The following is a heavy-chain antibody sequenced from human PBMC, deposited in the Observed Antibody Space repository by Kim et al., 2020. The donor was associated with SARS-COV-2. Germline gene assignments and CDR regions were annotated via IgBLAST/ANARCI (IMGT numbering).Heavy chain of an antibody. CDR3: ARDKVRSDYGDYGFDY. CDR1: GGSVSSGSYY. J-gene: IGHJ4*02. CDR2: IYYSGST. V-gene: IGHV4-61*01. Sequence: SETLSLTCTVSGGSVSSGSYYWSWIRQPPGKGLEWIGYIYYSGSTNYNPSLKSRVTISVDTSKNQFSLKLSSVTAADTAVYYCARDKVRSDYGDYGFDYWGQGTLVTVSS. D-gene: IGHD4-17*01.